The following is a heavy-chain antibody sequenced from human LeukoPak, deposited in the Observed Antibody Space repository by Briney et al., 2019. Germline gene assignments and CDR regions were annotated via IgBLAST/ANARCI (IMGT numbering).Heavy chain of an antibody. CDR2: ISYDGSNK. J-gene: IGHJ4*02. V-gene: IGHV3-30-3*01. CDR1: GFTFSSYA. CDR3: ARDRTVAGFDY. Sequence: PGGSLRLSCAASGFTFSSYAMHWVRQAPGKGLEWVAVISYDGSNKYYADSVKGRFTISRDNSKNTLYLQMNSLRAEDTAVYHCARDRTVAGFDYWGQGTLVTVSS. D-gene: IGHD6-19*01.